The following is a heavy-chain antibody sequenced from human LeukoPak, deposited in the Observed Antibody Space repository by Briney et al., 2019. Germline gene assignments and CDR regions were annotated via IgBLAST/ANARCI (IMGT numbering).Heavy chain of an antibody. CDR3: AKRSITAQYYFDY. J-gene: IGHJ4*02. V-gene: IGHV1-2*02. CDR1: GCIFTGYY. D-gene: IGHD6-6*01. CDR2: INPNSGDT. Sequence: ASVKVSCKACGCIFTGYYLHWVRQAPGQGLEWMGWINPNSGDTNYAQKFQGRVTMTRDTSISTAYMELSRLRSDDTAVYYCAKRSITAQYYFDYWGQGTLVTVSS.